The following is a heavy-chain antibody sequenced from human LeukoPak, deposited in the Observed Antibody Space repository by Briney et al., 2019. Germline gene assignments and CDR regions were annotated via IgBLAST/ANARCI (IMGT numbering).Heavy chain of an antibody. CDR1: GDSISSGDYY. J-gene: IGHJ4*02. D-gene: IGHD1-26*01. CDR2: IYYSGST. Sequence: PSETLSLTCTVSGDSISSGDYYWSWIRQPPGKGLEWIGYIYYSGSTYYNPSLKSRVTISVDTSKKQFSLKLSSVTAADTAVYYCARVGVGALNYWGQGTLVTVSS. CDR3: ARVGVGALNY. V-gene: IGHV4-30-4*01.